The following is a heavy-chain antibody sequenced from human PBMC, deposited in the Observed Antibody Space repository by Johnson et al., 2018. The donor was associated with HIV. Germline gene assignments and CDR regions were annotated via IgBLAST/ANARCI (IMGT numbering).Heavy chain of an antibody. D-gene: IGHD3-22*01. CDR3: ARAPYYYDSSGEGAFDI. J-gene: IGHJ3*02. V-gene: IGHV3-9*01. Sequence: VHLVESGGGLVQPGRSLRLSCAASGFTFDDYAMHWVRQAPGKGLEWVSGISWNSGSIGYADAVKGRFTISRDNAKNSLYLQMNSLRAEDTAVYYCARAPYYYDSSGEGAFDIWGQGTLVTVSS. CDR1: GFTFDDYA. CDR2: ISWNSGSI.